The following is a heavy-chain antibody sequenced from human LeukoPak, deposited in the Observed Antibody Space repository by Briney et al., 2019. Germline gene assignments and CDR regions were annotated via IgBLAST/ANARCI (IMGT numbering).Heavy chain of an antibody. J-gene: IGHJ4*02. V-gene: IGHV3-23*01. D-gene: IGHD2-15*01. CDR1: GFTFSSYA. Sequence: PGGSLRLSCAASGFTFSSYAMSWVRQAPGKGLEWVSAISGSGGSTYYADSVKGRFTISRGNSKNTLYLQMSSLRAEDTAVYYCAKSILVVVAATRPGYYFDYWGQGTLVTVSS. CDR3: AKSILVVVAATRPGYYFDY. CDR2: ISGSGGST.